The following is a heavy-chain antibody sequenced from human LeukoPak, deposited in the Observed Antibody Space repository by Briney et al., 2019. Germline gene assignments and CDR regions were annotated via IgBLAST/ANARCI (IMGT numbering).Heavy chain of an antibody. CDR2: ISYDGSNK. V-gene: IGHV3-30-3*01. J-gene: IGHJ4*02. CDR3: ARDWANYYDSSGLFDY. Sequence: AGGSLRLSCAASGFTFSSYAMHWVRQAPGKGLEWVAVISYDGSNKYYADSVKGRFTISRDNSKNTLYLQMNSLRAEDTAVYYCARDWANYYDSSGLFDYWGQGTLVTVSS. D-gene: IGHD3-22*01. CDR1: GFTFSSYA.